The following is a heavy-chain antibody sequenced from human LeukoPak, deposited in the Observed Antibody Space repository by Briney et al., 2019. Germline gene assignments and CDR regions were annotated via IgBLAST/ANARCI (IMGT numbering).Heavy chain of an antibody. Sequence: SETLSLTCTVSGGSFSSYYWSWIRQPPGKGLEWIGYIYYSGSTNYNPSLKSRVTISVDTSKNQFSLKLSSVTAADTAVYYCARDALRYYYYYMDVWGKGTTVTVSS. CDR1: GGSFSSYY. CDR3: ARDALRYYYYYMDV. V-gene: IGHV4-59*01. D-gene: IGHD3-16*01. J-gene: IGHJ6*03. CDR2: IYYSGST.